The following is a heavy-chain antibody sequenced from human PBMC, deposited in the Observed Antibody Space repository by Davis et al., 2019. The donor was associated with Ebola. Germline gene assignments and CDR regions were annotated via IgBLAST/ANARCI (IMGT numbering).Heavy chain of an antibody. CDR3: ARGGYSYGSIDY. Sequence: MPSETLSLTCTVSGGSISSYSWSWIRQPPGKGLEWIGYIYHSGSTYYNPSLKSRVTISVDRSKNQFSLKLSSVTAADTAVYYCARGGYSYGSIDYWGQGTLVTVSS. V-gene: IGHV4-30-2*01. J-gene: IGHJ4*02. CDR2: IYHSGST. CDR1: GGSISSYS. D-gene: IGHD5-18*01.